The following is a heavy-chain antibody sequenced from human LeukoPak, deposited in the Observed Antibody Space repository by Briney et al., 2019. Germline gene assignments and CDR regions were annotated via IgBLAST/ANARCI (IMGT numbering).Heavy chain of an antibody. J-gene: IGHJ4*02. D-gene: IGHD5-12*01. CDR3: AKCGNSGCHLIGY. CDR2: ISGRTGAT. V-gene: IGHV3-23*01. CDR1: GFTFTTNA. Sequence: PGGSLRLSCAASGFTFTTNAMSWVRQAPGKGLEWVSAISGRTGATYYADSEKGRFTISRDNSKRTLYLQMDSLRAEDTAVYYCAKCGNSGCHLIGYWGQGTLVTVSS.